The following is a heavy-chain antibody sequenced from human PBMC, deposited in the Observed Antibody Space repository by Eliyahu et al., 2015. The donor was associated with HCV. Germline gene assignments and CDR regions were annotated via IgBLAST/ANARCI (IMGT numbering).Heavy chain of an antibody. J-gene: IGHJ4*02. CDR3: AKHTPADSSGYFLAFDY. D-gene: IGHD3-22*01. V-gene: IGHV3-23*01. CDR1: GFTFXXXA. Sequence: EVQLLESGGGLVQPGGSLXLSCAASGFTFXXXAMSWVRQXPGKGLEWVSAXSGSGGSTYYADSVKGRFTISRDNSKNTLYLQMNSLRAEDTAVYYCAKHTPADSSGYFLAFDYWGQGTLVTVSS. CDR2: XSGSGGST.